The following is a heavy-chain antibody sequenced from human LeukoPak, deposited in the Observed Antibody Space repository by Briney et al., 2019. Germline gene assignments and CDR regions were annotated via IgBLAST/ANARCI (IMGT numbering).Heavy chain of an antibody. J-gene: IGHJ5*02. V-gene: IGHV3-48*03. CDR1: GFTFSSYE. CDR2: ISSSGSTI. Sequence: GGSLRLSCAASGFTFSSYEMNWVRQAPGKGLEWVSYISSSGSTIYYADSVKGRFTISRDNAKNSLYLQMNNLRAEDTAVYYCATARMAQGWFDPCGQGTLVTVSS. CDR3: ATARMAQGWFDP. D-gene: IGHD5-24*01.